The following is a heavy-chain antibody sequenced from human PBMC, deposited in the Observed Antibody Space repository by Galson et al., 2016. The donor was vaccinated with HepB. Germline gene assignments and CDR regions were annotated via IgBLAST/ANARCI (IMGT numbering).Heavy chain of an antibody. J-gene: IGHJ6*02. CDR2: IWYDGSTE. D-gene: IGHD6-25*01. V-gene: IGHV3-33*02. CDR1: GFTFNNYG. CDR3: ARGRSSAGYYGLDV. Sequence: SLRLSCATSGFTFNNYGFHWVRQAPGKGLEWVAVIWYDGSTEFYEDYAKGRFTISRDDSKNTLFLQMNSLRGEDTALYYCARGRSSAGYYGLDVWGQGTAVTVSS.